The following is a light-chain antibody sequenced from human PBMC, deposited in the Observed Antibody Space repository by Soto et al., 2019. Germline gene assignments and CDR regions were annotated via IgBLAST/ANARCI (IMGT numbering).Light chain of an antibody. Sequence: QSALTQPPSASRSPGPSVTISCTETSSDVGGYNYVSWYQQHPGKAHKLIIYEVTKRPSGVPHRFSGSTSGNTASLTVSGLKAEDEADLYCLPYAGSYNISYLIGSGTKVTVL. CDR2: EVT. CDR3: LPYAGSYNISYL. V-gene: IGLV2-8*02. J-gene: IGLJ1*01. CDR1: SSDVGGYNY.